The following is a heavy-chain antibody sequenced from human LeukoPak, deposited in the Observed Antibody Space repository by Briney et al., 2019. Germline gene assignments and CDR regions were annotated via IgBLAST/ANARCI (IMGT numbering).Heavy chain of an antibody. CDR1: GFTFSYSW. CDR2: IKQDGTEK. J-gene: IGHJ6*02. V-gene: IGHV3-7*04. CDR3: KRGYDMDV. Sequence: GGSLRLSCAASGFTFSYSWMTWVRQAPEKGLECVANIKQDGTEKSYVDSVKGRFTISRDNAKNSLFLQMNSLRVEDTVVYKCKRGYDMDVWGQGTTVSVSS.